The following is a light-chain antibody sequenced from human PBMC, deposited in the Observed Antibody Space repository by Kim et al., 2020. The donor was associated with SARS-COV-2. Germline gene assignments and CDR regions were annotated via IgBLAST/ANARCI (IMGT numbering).Light chain of an antibody. CDR2: AAS. V-gene: IGKV1-6*01. CDR1: QDIGND. J-gene: IGKJ4*01. CDR3: LQDYSYPLT. Sequence: AIQMTQSPSSLSASVGDRVTITCRASQDIGNDLAWYQQKPGKAPTLLIYAASIFQSGVPSRFSGRGSGTYFTLTISSLQPGDFATYFCLQDYSYPLTFGGGTKLEIK.